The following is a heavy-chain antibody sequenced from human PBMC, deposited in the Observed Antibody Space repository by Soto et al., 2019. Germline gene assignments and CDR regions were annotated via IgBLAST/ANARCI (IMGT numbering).Heavy chain of an antibody. Sequence: GGSLRLSCAASGFTFSSYAMHWVRQAPGKGLEWVAVISYDGSNKYYADSVKGRFTISRDNSKNTLYLQMNSLRAEDTAVYYCARDPEVGVPFDYWGQGTLVTVSS. CDR2: ISYDGSNK. V-gene: IGHV3-30-3*01. J-gene: IGHJ4*02. CDR3: ARDPEVGVPFDY. D-gene: IGHD1-26*01. CDR1: GFTFSSYA.